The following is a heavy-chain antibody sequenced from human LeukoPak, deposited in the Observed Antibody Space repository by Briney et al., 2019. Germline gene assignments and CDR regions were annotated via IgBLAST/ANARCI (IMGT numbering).Heavy chain of an antibody. CDR1: GNSFGDYY. CDR3: TRDTGTTGEVKFDP. Sequence: SETLSLTCTVSGNSFGDYYWSWIRQPAGKGLEWIGRIYTSGSTTYNPSLKSRVTMSVDTSKSQFSLNLMSVTAADTAVYYCTRDTGTTGEVKFDPWGQGTLVTVSS. CDR2: IYTSGST. V-gene: IGHV4-4*07. D-gene: IGHD4-17*01. J-gene: IGHJ5*02.